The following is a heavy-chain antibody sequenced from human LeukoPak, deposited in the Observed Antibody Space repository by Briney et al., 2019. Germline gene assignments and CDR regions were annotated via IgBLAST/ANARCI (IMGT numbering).Heavy chain of an antibody. CDR1: GFTFSSYW. D-gene: IGHD2-15*01. Sequence: GGSLRLSCAASGFTFSSYWMHWVRQDPGKGLVWVSRISSDASITSYADPVKGRFTIPRDNAKNTLYLQMNSLRAEDTALYYCATSARTYIGSSLDYWGQGTLVTVSS. CDR2: ISSDASIT. CDR3: ATSARTYIGSSLDY. V-gene: IGHV3-74*01. J-gene: IGHJ4*02.